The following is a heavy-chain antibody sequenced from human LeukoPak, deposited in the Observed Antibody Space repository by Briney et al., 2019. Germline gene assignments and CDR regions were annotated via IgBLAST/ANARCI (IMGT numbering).Heavy chain of an antibody. D-gene: IGHD3-22*01. CDR3: ARANYDGSDY. CDR1: GGSISSHY. CDR2: IYTSGTT. Sequence: SETLSLTCTVSGGSISSHYWSWIRQPAGKGLEWIGRIYTSGTTNYNPSLKSRVTMSVDTSKNQFSLKMRSVTAADTAVYYCARANYDGSDYWGQGTLVTVSS. J-gene: IGHJ4*02. V-gene: IGHV4-4*07.